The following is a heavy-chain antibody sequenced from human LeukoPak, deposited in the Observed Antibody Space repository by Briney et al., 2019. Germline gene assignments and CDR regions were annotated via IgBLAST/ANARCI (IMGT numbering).Heavy chain of an antibody. Sequence: PGRSLRLSCAASGFTFSSYAMHWVRQAPGKGLEWVAVISYDGSNKYYADSVKGRFTISRDNSKNTLYLQMNSLRAEDTAVYYCARDLGVGATEGAFDIWGQGTMVTVSS. CDR2: ISYDGSNK. V-gene: IGHV3-30-3*01. D-gene: IGHD1-26*01. CDR1: GFTFSSYA. J-gene: IGHJ3*02. CDR3: ARDLGVGATEGAFDI.